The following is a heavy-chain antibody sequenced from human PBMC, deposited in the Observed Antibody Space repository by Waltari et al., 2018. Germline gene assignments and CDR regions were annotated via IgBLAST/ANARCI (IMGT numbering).Heavy chain of an antibody. CDR2: FIPLSGTT. J-gene: IGHJ4*02. Sequence: QVQLVQSGAEVRKPGSSVKVSCKASGESFSIFAVNWVRQAPGQGLEWMGGFIPLSGTTTYTQKFQSRVTSTADESTNTVYMELSSLGSEGTAVYYCANAYRGYDGRALHFDYWGQGTLVTVSS. V-gene: IGHV1-69*01. D-gene: IGHD5-12*01. CDR1: GESFSIFA. CDR3: ANAYRGYDGRALHFDY.